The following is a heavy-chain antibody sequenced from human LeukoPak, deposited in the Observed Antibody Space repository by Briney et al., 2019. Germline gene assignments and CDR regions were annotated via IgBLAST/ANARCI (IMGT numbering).Heavy chain of an antibody. D-gene: IGHD3-10*01. V-gene: IGHV3-21*01. J-gene: IGHJ4*02. CDR2: ISSSSYI. CDR3: ARAGGPLFSYFDY. Sequence: GGSLRLSCAASGFTFSTFAMIWVRQPPGKGLEWVSSISSSSYIYYADSVKGRFTIPRDNAKNSLYLQMNSLRAEDTAVYYCARAGGPLFSYFDYWGQGTLVTVSS. CDR1: GFTFSTFA.